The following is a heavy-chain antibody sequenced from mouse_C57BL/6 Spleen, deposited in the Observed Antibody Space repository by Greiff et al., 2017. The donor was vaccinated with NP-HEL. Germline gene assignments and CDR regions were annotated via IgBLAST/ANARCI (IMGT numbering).Heavy chain of an antibody. CDR1: GFTFSSYT. J-gene: IGHJ3*01. Sequence: EVQLVESGGGLVKPGGSLKLSCAASGFTFSSYTMSWVRQTPEKRLEWVATISGGGGNTYYPDSVKGRFTISRDNAKNTLYLQMSSLRSEDTALYYCARHEMVQGWFAYWGQGTLVTVSA. D-gene: IGHD2-1*01. CDR2: ISGGGGNT. CDR3: ARHEMVQGWFAY. V-gene: IGHV5-9*01.